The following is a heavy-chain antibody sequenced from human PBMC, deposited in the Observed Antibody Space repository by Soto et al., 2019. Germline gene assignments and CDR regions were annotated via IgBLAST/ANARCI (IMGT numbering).Heavy chain of an antibody. J-gene: IGHJ4*02. Sequence: QVQLQESGPGLVKPSQTLSLTCTVSGGSISSGGYYWSWIRQHPGKGLEWIGYIYYSGSTYYNPSLKSRVTISVDTSKNQFSLKLSSVTAADTAVYYCARAVPYSSSWQGDFGYWGQGTLVTVSS. D-gene: IGHD6-13*01. CDR2: IYYSGST. CDR1: GGSISSGGYY. CDR3: ARAVPYSSSWQGDFGY. V-gene: IGHV4-31*03.